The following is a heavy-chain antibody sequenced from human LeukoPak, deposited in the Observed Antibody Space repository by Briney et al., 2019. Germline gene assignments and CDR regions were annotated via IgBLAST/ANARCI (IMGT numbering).Heavy chain of an antibody. V-gene: IGHV3-23*01. Sequence: GGSLRLSCAASGFTFSSYAMSWVRQAPGKGLEWVSAISGSGGSTYYADSVKGRLTISRDNSKNTLYLQMNSLRAEDTAVYYCAKGLVWRVVPAYGMDVWGKGTTVTVSS. D-gene: IGHD2-2*01. J-gene: IGHJ6*04. CDR2: ISGSGGST. CDR3: AKGLVWRVVPAYGMDV. CDR1: GFTFSSYA.